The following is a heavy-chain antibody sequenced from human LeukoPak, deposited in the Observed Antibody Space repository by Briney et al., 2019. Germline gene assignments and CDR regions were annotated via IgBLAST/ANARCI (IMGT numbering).Heavy chain of an antibody. CDR3: TRDPRHFDS. J-gene: IGHJ5*01. CDR2: VSGSGHDI. Sequence: GGSLRLSCAASGFTYSDSYMTWVRQAPGKGVEWVAYVSGSGHDINYSDSVKGRFTISRDNAKNSLYLQMSSLRVEDTAVYYCTRDPRHFDSCGQGTLVTVSS. CDR1: GFTYSDSY. D-gene: IGHD6-6*01. V-gene: IGHV3-11*04.